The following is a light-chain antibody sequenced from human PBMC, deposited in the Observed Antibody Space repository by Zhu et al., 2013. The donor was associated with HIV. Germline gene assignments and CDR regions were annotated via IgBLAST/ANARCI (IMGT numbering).Light chain of an antibody. Sequence: DIQMTQSPSSLSASVGDRVTITCRASQSISNYLNWYQQKPGKAPNLLIYAGFSLQSGVPSRFTGSGSGADFSLTISSLQPEDFATYYCQQTYSTPLTFGGGTRVDIK. CDR2: AGF. V-gene: IGKV1-39*01. J-gene: IGKJ4*01. CDR3: QQTYSTPLT. CDR1: QSISNY.